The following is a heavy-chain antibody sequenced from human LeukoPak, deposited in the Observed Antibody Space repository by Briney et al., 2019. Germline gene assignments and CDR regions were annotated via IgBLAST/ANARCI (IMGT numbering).Heavy chain of an antibody. V-gene: IGHV1-46*01. D-gene: IGHD3-3*01. CDR2: INPSGGST. CDR1: GYTFTGYY. CDR3: ARARRRITIFGVVIPLNAFDI. J-gene: IGHJ3*02. Sequence: ASVRVSCKASGYTFTGYYMHWVREAPGQGLEWMGIINPSGGSTSYAQKFQGRVTMTRDTSTSAVYMELSSLRSEDTAVYYCARARRRITIFGVVIPLNAFDIGRQGTMVTVSS.